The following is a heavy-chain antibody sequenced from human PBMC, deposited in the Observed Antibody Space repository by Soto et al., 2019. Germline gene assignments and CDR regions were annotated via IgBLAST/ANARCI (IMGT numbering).Heavy chain of an antibody. D-gene: IGHD1-26*01. Sequence: ASVQVSCKVSGYTLSKLSMHWVRQAPGLGLEWMRGFDPEDAETIYAQKFQGRVTMTEDTSTDTAYMELSSLRSEDTAVYYCAAAGAPYYYYYLDFWGQGTTVTVSS. V-gene: IGHV1-24*01. J-gene: IGHJ6*01. CDR3: AAAGAPYYYYYLDF. CDR2: FDPEDAET. CDR1: GYTLSKLS.